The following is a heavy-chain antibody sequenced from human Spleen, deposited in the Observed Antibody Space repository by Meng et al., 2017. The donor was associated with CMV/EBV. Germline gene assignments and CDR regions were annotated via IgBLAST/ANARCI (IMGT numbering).Heavy chain of an antibody. CDR3: ARSVVPAGRSLIDY. CDR2: IYSGGST. J-gene: IGHJ4*02. CDR1: GFTVSSNY. Sequence: GGSLRLSCAASGFTVSSNYMSWVRQAPGKGLEWVSVIYSGGSTYYADSVKGRFTISRDNSKNTLYLQMNSLRAEDTAVYYCARSVVPAGRSLIDYWGQGNMVTVSS. V-gene: IGHV3-53*01. D-gene: IGHD2-2*01.